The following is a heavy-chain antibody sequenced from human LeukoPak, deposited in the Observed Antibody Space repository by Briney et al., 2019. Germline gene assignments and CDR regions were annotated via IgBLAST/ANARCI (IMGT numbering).Heavy chain of an antibody. CDR1: GFTFSDYY. J-gene: IGHJ3*02. V-gene: IGHV3-11*06. D-gene: IGHD3-16*02. CDR3: ASGQNVWGSYRYDAFDI. Sequence: PGGSLRLSCAASGFTFSDYYMSWIRQAPGKGLEWVSSISSSSSYIYYADSVKGRFTISRDNAKNSLYLQMNSLRAEDTAVYYCASGQNVWGSYRYDAFDIWGQGTMVTVSS. CDR2: ISSSSSYI.